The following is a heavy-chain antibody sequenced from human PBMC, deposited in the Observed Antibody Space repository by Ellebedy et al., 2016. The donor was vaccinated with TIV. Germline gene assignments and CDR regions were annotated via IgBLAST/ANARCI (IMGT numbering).Heavy chain of an antibody. J-gene: IGHJ4*02. V-gene: IGHV1-18*01. CDR2: ISTYNGDT. D-gene: IGHD3-16*02. Sequence: AASVKVSCKASGYPFTSYRISWVRQAPGQGLEWVGWISTYNGDTNYAQKLQDRVTMNTDTSTSTAYMELRSLRSDDTAIYYCVRDRYTDIDYWGQGTLVTVSS. CDR1: GYPFTSYR. CDR3: VRDRYTDIDY.